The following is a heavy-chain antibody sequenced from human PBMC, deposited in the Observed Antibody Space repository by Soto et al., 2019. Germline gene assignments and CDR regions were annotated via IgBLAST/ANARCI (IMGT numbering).Heavy chain of an antibody. CDR2: INYSATT. J-gene: IGHJ4*02. CDR3: ARESDILTGFDY. D-gene: IGHD3-9*01. CDR1: GGSISTSTYY. Sequence: LTCTVSGGSISTSTYYWGWIRQTPGKGLEWIGSINYSATTYYNPSLKSRVTISVDTSKNQFSLKLSSVTAADTAVYYCARESDILTGFDYWGQGTLVTVSS. V-gene: IGHV4-39*07.